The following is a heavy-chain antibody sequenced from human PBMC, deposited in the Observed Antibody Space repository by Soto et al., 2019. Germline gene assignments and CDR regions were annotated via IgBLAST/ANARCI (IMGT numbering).Heavy chain of an antibody. CDR2: ISRNSDNR. V-gene: IGHV3-9*01. J-gene: IGHJ4*02. CDR1: GFTFDDYA. Sequence: EVQLVESGGGLVQPGRSLRLACAASGFTFDDYAMHWVRQAPGKGLEWVSGISRNSDNRVYADSVKGRFTISRDNAKNSLYLQMNSLSPEDTAFYDCDSRSSWFNFENWCQGALVTVSS. D-gene: IGHD6-13*01. CDR3: DSRSSWFNFEN.